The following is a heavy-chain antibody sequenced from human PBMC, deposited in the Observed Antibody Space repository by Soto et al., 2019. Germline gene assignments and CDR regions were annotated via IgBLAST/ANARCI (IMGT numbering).Heavy chain of an antibody. CDR2: INHSGST. Sequence: PSETLSLTCAVCGGSVSGYYWSWIRQPPGKGLEWIGEINHSGSTNYNPSLKSRVTISVDTSKNQFSLKLSSVTAADTAVYYCARARPDWLLSYWFDPWGQGTLVTVSS. V-gene: IGHV4-34*01. CDR3: ARARPDWLLSYWFDP. CDR1: GGSVSGYY. J-gene: IGHJ5*02. D-gene: IGHD3-9*01.